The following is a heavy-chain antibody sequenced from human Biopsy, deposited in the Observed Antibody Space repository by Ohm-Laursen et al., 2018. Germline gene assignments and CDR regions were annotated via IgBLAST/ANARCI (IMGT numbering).Heavy chain of an antibody. CDR2: ISPNMGGT. CDR3: ARDIMNRIAGLVARSDVFDV. V-gene: IGHV1-2*02. J-gene: IGHJ3*01. D-gene: IGHD3-16*01. Sequence: ASVKVSCKGSGYAVTDYFLHWLRQAPGQGAGWMGWISPNMGGTNYAQKFQGRVTMTTDTSTSTVYLELRRLTSDDTAVYYCARDIMNRIAGLVARSDVFDVWGQGTLVTVSS. CDR1: GYAVTDYF.